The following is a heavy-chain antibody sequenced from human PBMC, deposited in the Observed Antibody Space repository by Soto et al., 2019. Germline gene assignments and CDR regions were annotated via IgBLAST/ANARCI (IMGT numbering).Heavy chain of an antibody. J-gene: IGHJ4*02. CDR2: INPSGGST. Sequence: QVQLVQSGAEVKKPGASVKVSCEASGYTFTNYYIHWVRQAPGQGLEWMAVINPSGGSTRYAQKFQGRLTMTRDTSTSTVYMELSSLRSEDTAVYYCAKTYGFIGGYYFDYWGQGTLVTVSS. V-gene: IGHV1-46*01. CDR3: AKTYGFIGGYYFDY. D-gene: IGHD3-16*01. CDR1: GYTFTNYY.